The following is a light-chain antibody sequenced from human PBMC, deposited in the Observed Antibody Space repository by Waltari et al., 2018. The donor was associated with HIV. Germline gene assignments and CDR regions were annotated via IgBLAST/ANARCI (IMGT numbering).Light chain of an antibody. CDR3: HSADTSYTSKV. V-gene: IGLV3-25*03. CDR1: VFAKQY. J-gene: IGLJ1*01. Sequence: YEPPQPPSVAVSPGQTARIPSSGDVFAKQYAYYYQQKPGQAPVFVLNKDTERPSGLPKRVAGSRSGKTVTLTSSGVQPDDEADYYWHSADTSYTSKVFGIGTKVTVL. CDR2: KDT.